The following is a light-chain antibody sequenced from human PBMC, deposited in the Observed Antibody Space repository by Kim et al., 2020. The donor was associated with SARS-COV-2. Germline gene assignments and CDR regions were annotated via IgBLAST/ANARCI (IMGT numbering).Light chain of an antibody. CDR1: QSVNIN. J-gene: IGKJ4*01. V-gene: IGKV3D-15*01. CDR2: GAS. Sequence: EIVMTQSPATLSVSPGERATLSCRASQSVNINLAWYQQRPGQAPGLLIYGASIRATGIPDRFSGSGSGTEFTLTISSLQSEDFAVYYCQQYNNWLLTFGGGTKVDIK. CDR3: QQYNNWLLT.